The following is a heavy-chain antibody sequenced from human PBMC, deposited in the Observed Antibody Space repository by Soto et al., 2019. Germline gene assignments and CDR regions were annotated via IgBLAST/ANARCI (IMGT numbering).Heavy chain of an antibody. V-gene: IGHV1-46*01. CDR2: INPSGGST. J-gene: IGHJ4*02. Sequence: QVQLVQSGAEVKKPGASVKVSCKASGYTFTSYYMHWVRQAPGQGLEWMGIINPSGGSTSYAQKFQVRVTMTRDTSTSTGYMELSSLRSEDTAVYYCASGWGSQIPVGYWGQGTLVTVSS. CDR3: ASGWGSQIPVGY. CDR1: GYTFTSYY. D-gene: IGHD3-16*01.